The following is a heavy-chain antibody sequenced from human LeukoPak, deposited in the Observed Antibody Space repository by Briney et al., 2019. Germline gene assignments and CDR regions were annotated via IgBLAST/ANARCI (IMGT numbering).Heavy chain of an antibody. CDR3: ARDRLERDYYYYYGMDV. CDR1: GFTFSSYA. CDR2: ISYDGSNK. D-gene: IGHD6-6*01. V-gene: IGHV3-30-3*01. Sequence: GGSLRLSCAASGFTFSSYAMHWVRQAPGKGLEWVAVISYDGSNKYYADSVKGRFTISRDNSKNTLYLQMNSLRAEETAVYYCARDRLERDYYYYYGMDVWGQGTTVTVSS. J-gene: IGHJ6*02.